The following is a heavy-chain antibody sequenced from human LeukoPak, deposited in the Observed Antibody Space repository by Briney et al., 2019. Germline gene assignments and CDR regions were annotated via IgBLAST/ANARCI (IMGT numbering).Heavy chain of an antibody. D-gene: IGHD3-22*01. CDR3: ARDALSDSSGYYYGNWFDP. V-gene: IGHV3-7*01. CDR1: GFTFSSYW. J-gene: IGHJ5*02. Sequence: GGSLRLSCAASGFTFSSYWMSWVRQAPGKGLEWVANIKQDGSEKYYVDSVKGRFTISRDNAKNSLYLQMNSLRAEDTAVYYCARDALSDSSGYYYGNWFDPWGQGTLVTVSS. CDR2: IKQDGSEK.